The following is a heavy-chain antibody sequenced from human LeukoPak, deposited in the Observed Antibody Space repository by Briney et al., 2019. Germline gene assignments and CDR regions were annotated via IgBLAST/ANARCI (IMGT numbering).Heavy chain of an antibody. V-gene: IGHV3-48*03. J-gene: IGHJ3*02. D-gene: IGHD6-13*01. CDR2: ISSSGSGSTI. CDR3: ARDGIAAAESYDAFDI. CDR1: GFTFSSYE. Sequence: GGSLRLSCAASGFTFSSYEMNWVRQAPGKGLEWISYISSSGSGSTIYYADSVKGRFTISRDNAKNSLYLQMNSLRAEDTAVYYCARDGIAAAESYDAFDIWGQGTMVTVSS.